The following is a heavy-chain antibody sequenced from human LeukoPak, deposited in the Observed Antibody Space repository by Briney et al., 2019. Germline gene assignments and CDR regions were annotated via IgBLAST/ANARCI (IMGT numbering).Heavy chain of an antibody. D-gene: IGHD3-22*01. CDR1: GFTFSSYA. V-gene: IGHV3-23*01. Sequence: GGSLRLSCAASGFTFSSYAMSWVRQAPGKGLEWVSAISGSGGSTYYADSVKGRFTISRDNSKNTLYLQMISLRAEDTAVYYCAKGAYYDSSGYLDYYMDVWGKGTTVTVSS. CDR3: AKGAYYDSSGYLDYYMDV. CDR2: ISGSGGST. J-gene: IGHJ6*03.